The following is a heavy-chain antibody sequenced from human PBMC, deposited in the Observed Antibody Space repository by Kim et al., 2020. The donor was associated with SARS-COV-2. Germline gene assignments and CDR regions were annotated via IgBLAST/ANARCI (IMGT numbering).Heavy chain of an antibody. CDR2: IRSKAYGGTA. J-gene: IGHJ6*01. D-gene: IGHD2-15*01. V-gene: IGHV3-49*03. CDR3: SRGYCSADCCYPLRTLAMDV. CDR1: GFNFGDYA. Sequence: GGSLRLSCTASGFNFGDYAMTWFRQAPGKGLEWVGFIRSKAYGGTAEYAASVKGRFTISRDDSKSIAYLQMNSLKTEDSAVYYCSRGYCSADCCYPLRTLAMDVCGPETTVTVSS.